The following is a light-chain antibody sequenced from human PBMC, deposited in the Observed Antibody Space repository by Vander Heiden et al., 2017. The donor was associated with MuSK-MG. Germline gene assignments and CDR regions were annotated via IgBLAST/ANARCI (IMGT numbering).Light chain of an antibody. CDR2: WAS. CDR3: QQYYNTPVT. Sequence: DIVMTQSPDSLAVSLGERATINCKSSQSVLYNSNNKNYLAWYQQKPGQPPKLLIYWASTRESGVPDRFSGSGSGTDFTLTISSLQAEDVAVYYCQQYYNTPVTFGGGTKVEIK. CDR1: QSVLYNSNNKNY. V-gene: IGKV4-1*01. J-gene: IGKJ4*01.